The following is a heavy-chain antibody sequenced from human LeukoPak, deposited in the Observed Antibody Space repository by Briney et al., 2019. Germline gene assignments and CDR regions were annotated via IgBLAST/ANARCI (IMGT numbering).Heavy chain of an antibody. V-gene: IGHV3-7*01. Sequence: PGGSLRLSCAASGFRFSSYWMSWVRQAPGKGPEWVGNIKEDGREKYYVDFVKDRFTISRDTDKNSLYLQMDSLGVEDTAVYYCARVGLGGSEYFQHWGQGTLVTVSS. J-gene: IGHJ1*01. CDR1: GFRFSSYW. CDR3: ARVGLGGSEYFQH. CDR2: IKEDGREK. D-gene: IGHD1-26*01.